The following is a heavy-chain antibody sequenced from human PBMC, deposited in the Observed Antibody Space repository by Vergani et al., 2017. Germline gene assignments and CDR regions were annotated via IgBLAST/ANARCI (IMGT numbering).Heavy chain of an antibody. V-gene: IGHV4-59*01. CDR3: ARESPSGSSFATFDY. Sequence: QVQLQESGPGLVKPSETLSLTCTVSGGSISSYYWSWIRQPPGKGLEWIGYIYYSGSTNYNPSLKRRVTISVDTSKNQFSLKLSSVTAADTAVYYCARESPSGSSFATFDYWGQGTLVTVSS. CDR1: GGSISSYY. D-gene: IGHD6-6*01. J-gene: IGHJ4*02. CDR2: IYYSGST.